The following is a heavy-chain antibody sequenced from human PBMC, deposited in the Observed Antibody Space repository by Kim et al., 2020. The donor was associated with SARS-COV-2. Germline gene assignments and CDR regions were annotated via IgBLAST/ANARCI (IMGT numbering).Heavy chain of an antibody. Sequence: GGSLRLSCAASGFTVSSNCMNWVRQAPGKGLEWVSVVCSGDRTYYADSVKGRFTISRDNSKNTVYLQMNSLRAEDTAVYYCARRVYGGFDYWGQGTLVTVSS. D-gene: IGHD3-10*02. CDR2: VCSGDRT. V-gene: IGHV3-53*01. J-gene: IGHJ4*02. CDR3: ARRVYGGFDY. CDR1: GFTVSSNC.